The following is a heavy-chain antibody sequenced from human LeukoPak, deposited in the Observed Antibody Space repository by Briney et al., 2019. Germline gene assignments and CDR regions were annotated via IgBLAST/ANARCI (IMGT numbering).Heavy chain of an antibody. CDR2: ISCSGGST. CDR1: GFTFSSYA. V-gene: IGHV3-23*01. D-gene: IGHD3-9*01. CDR3: AKDQVWLDYDILTGYYKD. Sequence: GESLRLSCAASGFTFSSYAMSWGRQAPGKGLEWVSAISCSGGSTYYAESVKGRFTISRDNSKNTLYLQMNSLRAEDTAVYYCAKDQVWLDYDILTGYYKDWGQGTLVTVSS. J-gene: IGHJ4*02.